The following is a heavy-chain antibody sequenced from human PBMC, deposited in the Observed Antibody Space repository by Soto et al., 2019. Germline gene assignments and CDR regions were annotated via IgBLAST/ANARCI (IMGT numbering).Heavy chain of an antibody. CDR2: ISGGGGST. CDR3: AKVALVVVAATTDY. J-gene: IGHJ4*02. D-gene: IGHD2-15*01. Sequence: PGGSLRLSCAASGFTFSSYAMSWVRQAPGKGLEWVSAISGGGGSTYYADSVKGRFTISRDNSKNTLYLQMNSLRAEDTAVYYCAKVALVVVAATTDYWGQGTLVTVSS. CDR1: GFTFSSYA. V-gene: IGHV3-23*01.